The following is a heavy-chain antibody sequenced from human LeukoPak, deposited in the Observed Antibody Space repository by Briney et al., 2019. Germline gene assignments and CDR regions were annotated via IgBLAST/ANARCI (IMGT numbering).Heavy chain of an antibody. CDR3: ARDLGRQLPAEFDP. CDR1: GGSFSGYY. CDR2: INHSGST. V-gene: IGHV4-34*01. J-gene: IGHJ5*02. Sequence: SETLSLTCAVYGGSFSGYYWSWIRQPPGKGLEWIGEINHSGSTNYNPSLKSRVTISVDTSKNQFSLKLSSVTAADTAVYYCARDLGRQLPAEFDPWGQGTLVTVSS. D-gene: IGHD2-2*01.